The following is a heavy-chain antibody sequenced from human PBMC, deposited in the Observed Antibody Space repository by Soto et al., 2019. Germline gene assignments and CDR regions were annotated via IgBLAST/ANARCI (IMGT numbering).Heavy chain of an antibody. CDR1: GGSISSGDYY. CDR2: IYYSGST. Sequence: SETLSLTCTVSGGSISSGDYYWSWIRQPPGKGLEWIGYIYYSGSTYYNPSLKSRVTISVDTSKNQFSLKLSSVTAADTAVYYCARRSGIFGVVENWFEPWGQGTLVTVSS. CDR3: ARRSGIFGVVENWFEP. J-gene: IGHJ5*02. V-gene: IGHV4-30-4*01. D-gene: IGHD3-3*01.